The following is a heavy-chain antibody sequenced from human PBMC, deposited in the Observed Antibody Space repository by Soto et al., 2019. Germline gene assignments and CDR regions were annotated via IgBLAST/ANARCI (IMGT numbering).Heavy chain of an antibody. CDR2: IYYSGST. V-gene: IGHV4-39*01. J-gene: IGHJ4*02. CDR3: ATRGAARTFYFDY. Sequence: SETLSLTCTVSGGSISSSSYYWGWIRQPPGKGLEWIGSIYYSGSTYYDPSLKSRVTISVDTSKNQFSLKLSSVTAADTAVYYCATRGAARTFYFDYWGQGTLVTVSS. D-gene: IGHD6-6*01. CDR1: GGSISSSSYY.